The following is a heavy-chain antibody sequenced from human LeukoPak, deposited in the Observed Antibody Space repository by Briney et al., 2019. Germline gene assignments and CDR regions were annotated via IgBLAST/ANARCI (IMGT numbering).Heavy chain of an antibody. J-gene: IGHJ4*02. Sequence: SVKVSCKASGGTFSSYAISWVRQAPGQGLEWMGGIIPIFGTANYAQKFQGRVTIITDESTSTAYMELSSLRSEDTAVYYCAREQGETTAFDYWGQGTLVTVSS. D-gene: IGHD4-17*01. V-gene: IGHV1-69*05. CDR3: AREQGETTAFDY. CDR1: GGTFSSYA. CDR2: IIPIFGTA.